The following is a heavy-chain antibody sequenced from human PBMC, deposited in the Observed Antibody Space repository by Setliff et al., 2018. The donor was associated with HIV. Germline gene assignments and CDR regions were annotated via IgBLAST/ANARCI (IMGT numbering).Heavy chain of an antibody. V-gene: IGHV3-49*04. Sequence: GGSLRLSCTASGFTFGDYAMSWVRQAPGKGLEWVGFIRSKTYGETTEYAASVKGRFTISRDDSKSIAYLQMNSLKTEDTAVYYCSRAGGNWCSHCNRYTQSTPVPSLGAAGSSSSSDY. D-gene: IGHD5-18*01. CDR1: GFTFGDYA. J-gene: IGHJ4*01. CDR2: IRSKTYGETT. CDR3: SRAGGNWCSHCNRYTQSTPVPSLGAAGSSSSSDY.